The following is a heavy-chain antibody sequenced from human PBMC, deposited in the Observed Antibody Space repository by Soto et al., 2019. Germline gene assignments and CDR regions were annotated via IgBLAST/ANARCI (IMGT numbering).Heavy chain of an antibody. Sequence: SETLSLTCTLSGGSVRAPDWWNWVRQSPDKGLEWIAEVHISGHSNYNPSLRSRVSVSIDSSKNQFYVNLNSVTAADTAIYYCARVRQGCSANNCYFDPWGQGTQVTASS. CDR3: ARVRQGCSANNCYFDP. J-gene: IGHJ5*01. V-gene: IGHV4-4*02. D-gene: IGHD1-1*01. CDR1: GGSVRAPDW. CDR2: VHISGHS.